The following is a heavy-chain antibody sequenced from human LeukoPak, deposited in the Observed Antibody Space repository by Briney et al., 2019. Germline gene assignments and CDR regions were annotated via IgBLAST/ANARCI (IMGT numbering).Heavy chain of an antibody. V-gene: IGHV4-59*01. D-gene: IGHD6-13*01. Sequence: NPSETLSLTCTVSGGSISSYYWIWIRQPPGKGLEWIGYIYYSGSTNYNPSLKSRVTISVDTSKNQFSLKLSSVTAADTAVYYCARGSSWYRDFDYWGQGALVTVSS. J-gene: IGHJ4*02. CDR1: GGSISSYY. CDR2: IYYSGST. CDR3: ARGSSWYRDFDY.